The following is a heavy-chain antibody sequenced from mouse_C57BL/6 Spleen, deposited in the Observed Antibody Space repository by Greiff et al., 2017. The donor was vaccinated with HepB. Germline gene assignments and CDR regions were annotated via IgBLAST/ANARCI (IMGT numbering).Heavy chain of an antibody. CDR2: IDPSDSET. V-gene: IGHV1-52*01. CDR1: GYTFTSYW. J-gene: IGHJ3*01. Sequence: VQLQQSGAELVRPGSSVKLSCKASGYTFTSYWMHWVKQRPIQGLEWIGNIDPSDSETHYNQKFKDKATLTVDKSSSTAYMQLSSLTSEDSAVYHCARNYYSNLFAYWGQGTLVTVSA. CDR3: ARNYYSNLFAY. D-gene: IGHD2-5*01.